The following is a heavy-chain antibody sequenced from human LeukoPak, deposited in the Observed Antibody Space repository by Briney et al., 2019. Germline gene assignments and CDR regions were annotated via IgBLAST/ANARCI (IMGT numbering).Heavy chain of an antibody. V-gene: IGHV4-4*07. J-gene: IGHJ5*02. CDR3: ARNVSRYSGSYYGKRPWFDP. CDR2: IYTSGST. CDR1: GGSISSYY. D-gene: IGHD1-26*01. Sequence: SETLSLTCTVSGGSISSYYWSWIRQPAGKGLEWIGRIYTSGSTNYNPSLKSRVTMSVDTSKNQFSLKLSSVTAADTAVYYFARNVSRYSGSYYGKRPWFDPWGQGTLVTVSS.